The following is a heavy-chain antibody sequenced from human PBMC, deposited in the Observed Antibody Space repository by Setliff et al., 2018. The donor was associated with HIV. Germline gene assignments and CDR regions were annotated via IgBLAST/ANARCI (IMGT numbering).Heavy chain of an antibody. V-gene: IGHV2-5*02. Sequence: SGPTLVNPTQTLTLTCTFSGFSLRSRGVGVGWIRQPPGKALEWLALIYWDDDTHYSPSVKSRLTISKYTSRNQVVLRLINTDPTDTGTYYRGHTGGGDLMDVWGVGTTVTVSS. J-gene: IGHJ6*03. CDR1: GFSLRSRGVG. CDR2: IYWDDDT. CDR3: GHTGGGDLMDV. D-gene: IGHD2-21*02.